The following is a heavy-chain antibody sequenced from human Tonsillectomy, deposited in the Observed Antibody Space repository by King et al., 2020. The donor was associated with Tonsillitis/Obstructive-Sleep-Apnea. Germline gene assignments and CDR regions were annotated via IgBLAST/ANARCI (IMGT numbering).Heavy chain of an antibody. D-gene: IGHD2-15*01. CDR2: IYYSGST. Sequence: QLQESGPGLVKPSETLSLTCTVSGDSISSYYWSWIRHPPGKGLEWIGYIYYSGSTNDNPSLKIRVTISIDTSKNQLSLKLSSVTAADTAVYYCARGGGYYYMDVWGKGTTVTVSS. CDR1: GDSISSYY. V-gene: IGHV4-59*08. J-gene: IGHJ6*03. CDR3: ARGGGYYYMDV.